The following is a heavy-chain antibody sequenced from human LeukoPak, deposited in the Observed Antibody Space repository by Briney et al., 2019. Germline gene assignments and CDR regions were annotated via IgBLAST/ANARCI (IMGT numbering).Heavy chain of an antibody. Sequence: ASVKVSCKASGYTFTGYYMQWVRQAPGQGLEWMGWISAYNGNTNYAQRLQGRVTMTTDTSTSTAYMELRSLRSDDTAVYYCARDRDYGDYNTQDLFVYWGQGTLVTVSS. D-gene: IGHD4-17*01. CDR3: ARDRDYGDYNTQDLFVY. CDR1: GYTFTGYY. J-gene: IGHJ4*02. CDR2: ISAYNGNT. V-gene: IGHV1-18*04.